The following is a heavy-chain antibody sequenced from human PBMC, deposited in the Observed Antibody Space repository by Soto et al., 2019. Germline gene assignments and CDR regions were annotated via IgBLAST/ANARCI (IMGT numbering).Heavy chain of an antibody. CDR2: IIPILGIA. Sequence: SVKVSCKASGGTFSSYTISWVRQAPGQGLEWMGRIIPILGIANYAQKFQGRVTITADKSTSTAYMELRSLRSDDTAVYYCARDAVDSSGYYHYYYYGMDGWGQGTTVTVSS. CDR1: GGTFSSYT. CDR3: ARDAVDSSGYYHYYYYGMDG. J-gene: IGHJ6*02. V-gene: IGHV1-69*04. D-gene: IGHD3-22*01.